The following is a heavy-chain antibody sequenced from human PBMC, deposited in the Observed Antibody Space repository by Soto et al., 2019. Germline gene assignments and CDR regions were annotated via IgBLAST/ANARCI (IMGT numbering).Heavy chain of an antibody. CDR3: AREASGSYFYFDY. D-gene: IGHD1-26*01. CDR1: GGSISSCGYY. CDR2: IYYSGST. J-gene: IGHJ4*02. Sequence: QVQLQESGPGLVKPSQTLSLTCTVSGGSISSCGYYWSWIRQHPGKVLEWIGYIYYSGSTYYNPSLKRRVTISVDTSKTQFSLKLSSVTAADTAVYYCAREASGSYFYFDYWGQGTLVTVSS. V-gene: IGHV4-31*03.